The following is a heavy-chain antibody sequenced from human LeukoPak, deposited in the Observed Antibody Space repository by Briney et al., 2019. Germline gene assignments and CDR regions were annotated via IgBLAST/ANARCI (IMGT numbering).Heavy chain of an antibody. CDR1: GFTFSRYW. V-gene: IGHV3-7*01. J-gene: IGHJ4*02. CDR2: MKQDGSEK. D-gene: IGHD6-19*01. Sequence: GGSLRLSCAASGFTFSRYWMSWVRQAPGEGLECVANMKQDGSEKYYVDSVKGRFTISRDNAKNSLFLQMNSLRAEDTAVYYCARDLLAVAATGIGFDYWGQGTLVTVSS. CDR3: ARDLLAVAATGIGFDY.